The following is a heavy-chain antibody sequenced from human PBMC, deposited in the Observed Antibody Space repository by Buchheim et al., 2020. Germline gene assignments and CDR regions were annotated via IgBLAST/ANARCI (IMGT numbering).Heavy chain of an antibody. CDR2: IKNGGSDK. D-gene: IGHD3-9*01. J-gene: IGHJ4*02. Sequence: EVQLVESGGGLVQPGGSLRLSCAASGFSFSSHWMSWVRQAPGKGLEWVAKIKNGGSDKWYVDSVKGRFTISKDNAKNSLFLQMNSLRAEDMAVYYCVRDHWFSFDYWGQGTL. V-gene: IGHV3-7*01. CDR1: GFSFSSHW. CDR3: VRDHWFSFDY.